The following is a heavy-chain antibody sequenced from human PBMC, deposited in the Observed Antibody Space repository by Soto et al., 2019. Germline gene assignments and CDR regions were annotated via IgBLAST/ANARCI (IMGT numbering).Heavy chain of an antibody. Sequence: QVQLVQSGAEVKKPGSSVKVSCKASGGTFSSYTISWVRQAPGQGLEWMGRIIPILGIANYAQKFQGRVTITADKSTSTAYMELSSLRSEDTAVYYCAREEGYCSSTRCYEYYYYYMDVWGKGTTVTVSS. V-gene: IGHV1-69*08. CDR2: IIPILGIA. J-gene: IGHJ6*03. D-gene: IGHD2-2*01. CDR1: GGTFSSYT. CDR3: AREEGYCSSTRCYEYYYYYMDV.